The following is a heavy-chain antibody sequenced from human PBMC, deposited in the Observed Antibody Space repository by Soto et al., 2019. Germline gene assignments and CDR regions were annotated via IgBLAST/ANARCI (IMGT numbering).Heavy chain of an antibody. CDR1: GYTFTDYF. V-gene: IGHV1-2*02. CDR3: ARSTQYSSSLEFGY. Sequence: QVQLVQSGAEVRKPGASVKVACTASGYTFTDYFIHWVRQAPGQGLEWMGWINPATGGTVFAQNFQGRVSMARDTHVNNVNMELSSLRYGDTALYYCARSTQYSSSLEFGYWGQGTLVAVSS. J-gene: IGHJ4*02. CDR2: INPATGGT. D-gene: IGHD1-1*01.